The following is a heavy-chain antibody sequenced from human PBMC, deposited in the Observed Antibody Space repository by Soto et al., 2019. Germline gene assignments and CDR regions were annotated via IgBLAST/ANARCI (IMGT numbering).Heavy chain of an antibody. D-gene: IGHD6-19*01. V-gene: IGHV3-15*01. CDR1: GFTFSNAW. CDR2: IKSKTDGGTT. J-gene: IGHJ6*02. Sequence: PGGSLRLSCAASGFTFSNAWMSWVRQAPGKGLEWVGRIKSKTDGGTTDYAAPVKGRFTISRDDSKNTLYLQMNSLKTEDTAVYYCTTGRLAPQWYYYGMDVWGQGTTVTVSS. CDR3: TTGRLAPQWYYYGMDV.